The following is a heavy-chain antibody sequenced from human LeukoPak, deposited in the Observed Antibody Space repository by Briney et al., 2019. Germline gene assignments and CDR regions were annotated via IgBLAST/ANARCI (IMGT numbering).Heavy chain of an antibody. D-gene: IGHD3-22*01. CDR1: GGSISSYY. CDR2: IYTSGST. J-gene: IGHJ1*01. CDR3: ASYYDSSGYYYKGRYFQH. Sequence: PSETLSLTCTVSGGSISSYYWSWIRQPAGKGLERIGRIYTSGSTNYNPSLKSRVTISVDTSKNQFSLTLSSVTAADTAVYYCASYYDSSGYYYKGRYFQHWGQGTLVTVSS. V-gene: IGHV4-4*07.